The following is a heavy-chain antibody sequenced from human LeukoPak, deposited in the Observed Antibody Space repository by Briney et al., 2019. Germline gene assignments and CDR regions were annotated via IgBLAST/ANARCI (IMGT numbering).Heavy chain of an antibody. V-gene: IGHV4-34*01. J-gene: IGHJ3*02. CDR1: GGSFSGYY. D-gene: IGHD1-20*01. Sequence: SETLSLTCAVYGGSFSGYYWSWIRQPPGKGLEWIGSIYYSGSTYYNPSLKSRVTISIDTSKNQFSLKLSSVTAADTAVYYCARKRITGTSYDAFDIWGQGTLVTVSS. CDR2: IYYSGST. CDR3: ARKRITGTSYDAFDI.